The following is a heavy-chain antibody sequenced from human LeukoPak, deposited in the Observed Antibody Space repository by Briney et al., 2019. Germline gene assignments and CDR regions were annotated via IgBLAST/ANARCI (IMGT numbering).Heavy chain of an antibody. CDR2: ISYDGSNK. D-gene: IGHD5-18*01. J-gene: IGHJ4*02. CDR3: ARGYSYGYPYFDY. Sequence: GGSLRLSCAASGFTFSSYAMHWVRQAPGKGLEWVAVISYDGSNKYYADSVKGRFTISRDNSKNTLYLQMNSLRAEDTAVYYCARGYSYGYPYFDYWGQGTLVTVSS. V-gene: IGHV3-30-3*01. CDR1: GFTFSSYA.